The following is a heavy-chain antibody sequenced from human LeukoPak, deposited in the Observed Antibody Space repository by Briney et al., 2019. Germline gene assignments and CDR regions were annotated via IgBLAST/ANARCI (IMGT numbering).Heavy chain of an antibody. V-gene: IGHV1-2*06. J-gene: IGHJ5*02. CDR1: GYTFTSYY. Sequence: GASVKVSCKASGYTFTSYYMHWVRQAPGQGLEWMGRINPNSGDTNYALKFQDRVTVTRDTSLTTAYMELSRLISDDTAVYYCARYQLLSFDPWGQGTLVTVSS. CDR2: INPNSGDT. D-gene: IGHD2-2*01. CDR3: ARYQLLSFDP.